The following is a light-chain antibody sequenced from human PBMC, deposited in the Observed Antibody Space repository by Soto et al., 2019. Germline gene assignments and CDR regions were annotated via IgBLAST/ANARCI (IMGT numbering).Light chain of an antibody. CDR3: QQYNGYLTWT. CDR1: QSFSNNY. CDR2: SAS. V-gene: IGKV3-20*01. Sequence: EIVLTHSRGTLSLSPGERATLSCRASQSFSNNYLAWYQQKPGQAPRLVIYSASNRATGVPDRCSGSGSGTDFTLTISSLQPDDFATYYCQQYNGYLTWTFGQGTKVEIK. J-gene: IGKJ1*01.